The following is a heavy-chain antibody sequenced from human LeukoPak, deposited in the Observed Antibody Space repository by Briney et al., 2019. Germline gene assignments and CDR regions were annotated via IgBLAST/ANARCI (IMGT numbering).Heavy chain of an antibody. J-gene: IGHJ4*02. D-gene: IGHD3-22*01. V-gene: IGHV1-69*13. Sequence: SVTVSFTASGGTFTIYAISWVRQAPGQGLEWMGGIIPIFGTANYAQKFQGRVTITADESTSTAYMELSSLRSEDTAVYYCARLNYEKGFDYWGQGTLVTVSS. CDR1: GGTFTIYA. CDR3: ARLNYEKGFDY. CDR2: IIPIFGTA.